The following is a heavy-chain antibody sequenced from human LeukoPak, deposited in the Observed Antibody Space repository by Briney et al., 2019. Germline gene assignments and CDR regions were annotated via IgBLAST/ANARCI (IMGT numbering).Heavy chain of an antibody. CDR1: GGSISSGDYY. CDR2: IYYSGST. J-gene: IGHJ4*02. D-gene: IGHD3-22*01. Sequence: SQTLSLTCTVSGGSISSGDYYWSWIRQPPGEGLEWIGYIYYSGSTYYNPSLKSRVTISVDTSKNQFSLKLSSVTAADTAVYYCARDFGYYDNTDYWGQGTLVTVSS. CDR3: ARDFGYYDNTDY. V-gene: IGHV4-30-4*08.